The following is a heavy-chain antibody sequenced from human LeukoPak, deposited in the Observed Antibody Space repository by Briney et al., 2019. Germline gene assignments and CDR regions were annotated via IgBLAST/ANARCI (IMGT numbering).Heavy chain of an antibody. CDR1: GFIFDDYT. V-gene: IGHV3-43*01. Sequence: GGSLRLSCVASGFIFDDYTMHWVRQAPGKGLEWVSLISWDGGSRYYADSVKGRFAISRDDGKNSLYLQMNSLRTEDTALYYCAKGGVGYNSAIDYWGQGTLVTVSS. J-gene: IGHJ4*02. CDR3: AKGGVGYNSAIDY. CDR2: ISWDGGSR. D-gene: IGHD5-24*01.